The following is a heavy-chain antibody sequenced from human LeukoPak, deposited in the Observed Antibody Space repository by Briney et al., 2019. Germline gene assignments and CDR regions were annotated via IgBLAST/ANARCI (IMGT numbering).Heavy chain of an antibody. CDR2: IANDAGST. CDR1: GFTFTTYA. CDR3: AKSLSVEQRGYY. J-gene: IGHJ4*02. Sequence: GGSLRLSCAASGFTFTTYAMRWVRQAPGKGLEWVSSIANDAGSTYYADSVKGRFTISRDNSRNTVYLQMNSLRAEDMAVYYCAKSLSVEQRGYYWGQGTLVPVSS. D-gene: IGHD1/OR15-1a*01. V-gene: IGHV3-23*01.